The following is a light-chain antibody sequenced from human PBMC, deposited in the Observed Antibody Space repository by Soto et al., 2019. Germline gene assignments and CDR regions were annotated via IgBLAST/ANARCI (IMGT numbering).Light chain of an antibody. Sequence: DIQMTQSPSTLSASVGDRVTITCRASQSISSWLTWYQQKAGQAPKLLIYKASIVESEVPSRFSGRGSGTEFTLTISSLQPDDSATYYCQQYSYFATFGQGTRVEVK. J-gene: IGKJ1*01. CDR3: QQYSYFAT. CDR2: KAS. V-gene: IGKV1-5*03. CDR1: QSISSW.